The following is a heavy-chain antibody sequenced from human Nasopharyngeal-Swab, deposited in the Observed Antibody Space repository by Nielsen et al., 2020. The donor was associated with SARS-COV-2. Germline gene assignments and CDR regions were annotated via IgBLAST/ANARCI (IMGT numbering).Heavy chain of an antibody. D-gene: IGHD6-13*01. CDR3: ARLSGIAAAGTYYYYGMDV. J-gene: IGHJ6*02. Sequence: VRQMPGKGLAWMGRIDPSDSYTNYSPSFQGHVTISADKSISTAYLQWSSLKASDTAMYYCARLSGIAAAGTYYYYGMDVWGQGTTVTVSS. V-gene: IGHV5-10-1*01. CDR2: IDPSDSYT.